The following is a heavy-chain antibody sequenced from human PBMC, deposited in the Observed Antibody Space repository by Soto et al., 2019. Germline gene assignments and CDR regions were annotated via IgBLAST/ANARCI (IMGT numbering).Heavy chain of an antibody. CDR1: GGSISSYY. CDR3: ARGYSYGSGRRSGFDY. Sequence: SETLSLTCTVSGGSISSYYWSWIRQPPGKGLEWIGYIYYSGSTNYNPSLKSRVTISVDTSKNQFSLKLSSVTAADTAVYYCARGYSYGSGRRSGFDYWGQGTLVTVSS. D-gene: IGHD3-10*01. J-gene: IGHJ4*02. V-gene: IGHV4-59*08. CDR2: IYYSGST.